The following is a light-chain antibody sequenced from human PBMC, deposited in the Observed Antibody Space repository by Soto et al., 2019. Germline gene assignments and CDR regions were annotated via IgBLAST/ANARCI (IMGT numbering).Light chain of an antibody. Sequence: ETVLTQSPGTVSLSPGERATLSCTTSQSVRSNYLAWYQQKPGQAPRLLIYGVFNRDTGIPDRFSGSGSGTDFTLTISGLEPDDSEVYYCQHYDGSPRTFGRGTKVEF. CDR2: GVF. CDR3: QHYDGSPRT. V-gene: IGKV3-20*01. J-gene: IGKJ2*01. CDR1: QSVRSNY.